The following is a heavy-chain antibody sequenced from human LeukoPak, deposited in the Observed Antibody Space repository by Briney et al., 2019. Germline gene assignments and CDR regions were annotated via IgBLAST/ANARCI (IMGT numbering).Heavy chain of an antibody. D-gene: IGHD3-22*01. CDR3: ARPYYDSSGYYRFDY. CDR2: VYPGDSDT. V-gene: IGHV5-51*01. Sequence: GESLKISCKGSGYSFTSYWIGWVRQMPGKGLEWMGIVYPGDSDTRYSPSFQGQVTISADKSISTAYLQWSSLKASDTAMYYCARPYYDSSGYYRFDYWGQGTLVTVSS. J-gene: IGHJ4*02. CDR1: GYSFTSYW.